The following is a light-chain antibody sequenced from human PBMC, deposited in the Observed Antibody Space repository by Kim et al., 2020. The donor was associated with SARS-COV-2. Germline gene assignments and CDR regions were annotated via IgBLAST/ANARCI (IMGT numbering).Light chain of an antibody. CDR2: LGA. CDR1: QSPLYSNGFNS. CDR3: MQALQTPRT. J-gene: IGKJ2*01. Sequence: AAYKSCRDGQSPLYSNGFNSVAWYLQKPGQSPQLLFYLGANRASGAHDRFSGSGSRTDFTLKISRVEAEDAGVDYCMQALQTPRTFGQGTSLEI. V-gene: IGKV2-28*01.